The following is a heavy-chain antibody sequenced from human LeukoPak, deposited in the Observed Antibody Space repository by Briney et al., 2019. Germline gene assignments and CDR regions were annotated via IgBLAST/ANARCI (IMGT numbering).Heavy chain of an antibody. D-gene: IGHD5-24*01. CDR2: INPNSGGT. CDR3: ARIKMATTDYFDY. Sequence: ASVTVSYMPSVYTFTDYYMHWVRQAPGQGREWMGWINPNSGGTNYAQKFQGRVTMTRDTSISTAYMELSRLRSDDTAVYYCARIKMATTDYFDYWGQGTLVTVSS. V-gene: IGHV1-2*02. CDR1: VYTFTDYY. J-gene: IGHJ4*02.